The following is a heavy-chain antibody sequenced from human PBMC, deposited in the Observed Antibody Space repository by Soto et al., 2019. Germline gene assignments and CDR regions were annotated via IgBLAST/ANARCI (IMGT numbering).Heavy chain of an antibody. V-gene: IGHV4-59*13. Sequence: NPSETLSLTCTVSGGSISSYYWNWIRQPPGKGLEWIGYIYYSGSTNYTPSLRSRVTISVDTSKNQFSLKLTSVTAADTAFYDCARSYSYDGSGFYQFDSWGQGTLVTVSS. D-gene: IGHD3-22*01. J-gene: IGHJ4*02. CDR1: GGSISSYY. CDR2: IYYSGST. CDR3: ARSYSYDGSGFYQFDS.